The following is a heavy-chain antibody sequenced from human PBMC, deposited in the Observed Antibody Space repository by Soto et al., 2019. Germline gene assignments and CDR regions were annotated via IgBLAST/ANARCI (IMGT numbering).Heavy chain of an antibody. CDR3: ARHQGEQSAFDI. V-gene: IGHV5-51*01. CDR2: IYPDDSDT. CDR1: GYSFTFYW. J-gene: IGHJ3*02. D-gene: IGHD3-16*01. Sequence: RGASLEISCEASGYSFTFYWIACVRHLPGKGLEWMGIIYPDDSDTRYSPSFQGQVTISADESITTAFLQWSSLKASDTGMYYCARHQGEQSAFDIWGQGTMVTVSS.